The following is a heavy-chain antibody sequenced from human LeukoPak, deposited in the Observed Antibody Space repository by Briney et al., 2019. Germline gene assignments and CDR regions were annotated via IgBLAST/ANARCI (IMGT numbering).Heavy chain of an antibody. CDR3: AREGYDFWSGYYSQTPFDY. CDR1: GFTFSSYA. J-gene: IGHJ4*02. CDR2: ISYDESNK. Sequence: GRSLRLSCAASGFTFSSYAMHWVRRAPGKGLEWVAVISYDESNKYYADSVKGRFTISRDNSKNTLYLQMNSLRAEDTAVYYCAREGYDFWSGYYSQTPFDYWGQGTLVTVSS. V-gene: IGHV3-30*04. D-gene: IGHD3-3*01.